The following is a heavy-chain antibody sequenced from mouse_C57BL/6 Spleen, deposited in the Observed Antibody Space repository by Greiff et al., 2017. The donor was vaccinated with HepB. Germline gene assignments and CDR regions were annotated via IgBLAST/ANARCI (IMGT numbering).Heavy chain of an antibody. CDR3: ARWDYDYDGGYYFDY. CDR1: GYAFSSYW. J-gene: IGHJ2*01. V-gene: IGHV1-80*01. Sequence: QVQLKESGAELVKPGASVKISCKASGYAFSSYWMNWVKQRPGKGLEWIGQIYPGDGDTNYNGKFKGKATLTADKSSSTAYMQLSSLTSEDSAVYFCARWDYDYDGGYYFDYWGQGTTLTVSS. D-gene: IGHD2-4*01. CDR2: IYPGDGDT.